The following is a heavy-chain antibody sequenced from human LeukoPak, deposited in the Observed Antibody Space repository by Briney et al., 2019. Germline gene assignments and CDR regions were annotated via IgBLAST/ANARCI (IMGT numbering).Heavy chain of an antibody. J-gene: IGHJ4*02. Sequence: ASVKVSCKASGYTFTTYYMHWVRQAPGQGLEWMGIINPSGGVTSYAQKFQGRVTMTRDTSTSTVYMELSSLRSEDTAVYYCARDLGPVAGLGELSFEPDYWGQGTLVTVSS. V-gene: IGHV1-46*01. CDR1: GYTFTTYY. CDR3: ARDLGPVAGLGELSFEPDY. CDR2: INPSGGVT. D-gene: IGHD3-16*02.